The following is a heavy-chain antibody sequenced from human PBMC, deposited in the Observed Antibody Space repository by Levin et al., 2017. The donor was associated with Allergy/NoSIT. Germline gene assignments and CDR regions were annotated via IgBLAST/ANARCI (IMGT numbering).Heavy chain of an antibody. CDR3: ARVSEGVGGQEMDV. D-gene: IGHD3-10*01. CDR1: GFTFSNCW. J-gene: IGHJ6*02. Sequence: PGGSLRLSCAASGFTFSNCWMTWVRQAPGKGLEWVANIKHDGSERHYVESVKGRFTVSRDNAKNSLYLQMNSLRVEDAAVYDCARVSEGVGGQEMDVWGQGTTVTVSS. CDR2: IKHDGSER. V-gene: IGHV3-7*01.